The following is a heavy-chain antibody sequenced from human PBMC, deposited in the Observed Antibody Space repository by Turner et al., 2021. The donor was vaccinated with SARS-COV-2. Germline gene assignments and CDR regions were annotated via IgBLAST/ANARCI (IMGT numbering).Heavy chain of an antibody. J-gene: IGHJ4*02. CDR1: GFTFSNYA. Sequence: QVHLVESGGGVVQPGRSLRLSCAASGFTFSNYAMHWVRQAPGKGLEWVAVMSFDGNHKFYADSVKGRFTISRDNSKNTLYLQMNSLKAEDTAVYYCANNYPHWGQGTLVTVSS. CDR2: MSFDGNHK. V-gene: IGHV3-30*04. D-gene: IGHD3-10*01. CDR3: ANNYPH.